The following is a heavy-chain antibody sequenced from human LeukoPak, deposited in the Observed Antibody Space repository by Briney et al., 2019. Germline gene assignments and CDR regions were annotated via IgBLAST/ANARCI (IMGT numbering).Heavy chain of an antibody. CDR1: GFTFDDFA. CDR2: ISWNGGSI. J-gene: IGHJ4*02. V-gene: IGHV3-9*01. CDR3: SKGSGRFWTYFDH. Sequence: PGGSLRLSCAASGFTFDDFAMHWVRQAPGKGLEWVAGISWNGGSIDYANSVRGRFIISRDNAENSLYLQMNSLRAEDTALNYCSKGSGRFWTYFDHWGQGALVTVSS. D-gene: IGHD1-26*01.